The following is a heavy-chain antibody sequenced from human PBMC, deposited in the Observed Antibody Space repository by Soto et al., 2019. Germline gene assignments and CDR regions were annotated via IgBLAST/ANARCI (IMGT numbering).Heavy chain of an antibody. Sequence: EVQLLESGGGLVQPGGSLRLSCAASGFTFSSYAMSWVRQAPGKGLEWVSSLSGSGATTYYADSVEGRFTISRDNSQNALFLQMISLRAEDTAIYYCARASYCSSTSCLEDVWGQGTTVSVSS. CDR2: LSGSGATT. J-gene: IGHJ6*02. V-gene: IGHV3-23*01. D-gene: IGHD2-2*01. CDR3: ARASYCSSTSCLEDV. CDR1: GFTFSSYA.